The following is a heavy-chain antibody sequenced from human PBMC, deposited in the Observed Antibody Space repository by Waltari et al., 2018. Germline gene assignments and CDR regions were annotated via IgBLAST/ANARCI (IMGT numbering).Heavy chain of an antibody. J-gene: IGHJ4*02. V-gene: IGHV3-7*04. CDR3: ARNGNWDFDY. Sequence: EVQLLESAGGLVQPGESLTLSCAASGFTFSLHWLPWVRQAPGKGLEWVASIKGDGSQKTYLNSVKGGFNNSRDNAENSLYLQMNSLRAEDAAVYYCARNGNWDFDYWGQGTLVTVSS. D-gene: IGHD1-1*01. CDR2: IKGDGSQK. CDR1: GFTFSLHW.